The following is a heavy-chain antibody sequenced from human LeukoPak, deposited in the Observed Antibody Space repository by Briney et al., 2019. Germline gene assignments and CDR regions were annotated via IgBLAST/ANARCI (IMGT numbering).Heavy chain of an antibody. CDR2: ISWNSGSI. D-gene: IGHD3-10*01. CDR1: GFTFSSYG. CDR3: AKDNGPYYYGSGSSAGSVYYYGMDV. J-gene: IGHJ6*02. V-gene: IGHV3-9*01. Sequence: PGGSLRLSCAASGFTFSSYGMHWVRQAPGKGLEWVSGISWNSGSIGYADSVKGRFTISRDNAKNSLYLQMNSLRAEDTALYYCAKDNGPYYYGSGSSAGSVYYYGMDVWGQGTTVTVSS.